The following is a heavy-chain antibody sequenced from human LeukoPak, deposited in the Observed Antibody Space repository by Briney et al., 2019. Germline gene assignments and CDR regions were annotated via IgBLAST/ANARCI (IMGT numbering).Heavy chain of an antibody. V-gene: IGHV1-2*02. D-gene: IGHD6-6*01. CDR1: GYTFTGYY. CDR2: INPNSGGT. J-gene: IGHJ6*03. Sequence: ASVKVSCKASGYTFTGYYMHWVRQAPGQGLEWMGWINPNSGGTNYAQKLQGRVTMTTDTSTSTAYMELRSLRSDDTAVYYCARVHPSYSSSPGAYYYYCYYMDVWGKGTTVTVSS. CDR3: ARVHPSYSSSPGAYYYYCYYMDV.